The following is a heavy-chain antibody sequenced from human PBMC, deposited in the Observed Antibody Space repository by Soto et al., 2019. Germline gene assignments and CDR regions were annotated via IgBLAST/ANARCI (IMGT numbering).Heavy chain of an antibody. CDR1: GGSVSSGSYY. CDR2: IYYSGST. D-gene: IGHD4-4*01. V-gene: IGHV4-61*01. J-gene: IGHJ6*02. CDR3: ARDRATVTPYANYYYYYYGMDV. Sequence: SETLSLTCTVSGGSVSSGSYYWSWIRQPPGKGLEWIGYIYYSGSTNYNTSLKSRVTISVDTSKNQFSLKLSSVTAADTAVYYCARDRATVTPYANYYYYYYGMDVWGQGTTVTVSS.